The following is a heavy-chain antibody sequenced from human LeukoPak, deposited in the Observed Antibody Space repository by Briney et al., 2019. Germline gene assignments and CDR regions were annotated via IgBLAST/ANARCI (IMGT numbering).Heavy chain of an antibody. J-gene: IGHJ3*02. CDR1: GGSISSYY. CDR2: IYYSGST. V-gene: IGHV4-59*08. Sequence: SETLSLTCTVSGGSISSYYWSWIRQPPGKGLEWIGYIYYSGSTNYNPSLKSRVTISVDTSKNQFSLKLSSVTAADTAVYYCARNPRWPIKGGFDIWGQGTMVTVSS. CDR3: ARNPRWPIKGGFDI. D-gene: IGHD4-23*01.